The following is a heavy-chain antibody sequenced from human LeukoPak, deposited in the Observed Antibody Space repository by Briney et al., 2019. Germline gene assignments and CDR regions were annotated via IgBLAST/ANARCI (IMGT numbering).Heavy chain of an antibody. D-gene: IGHD1-1*01. V-gene: IGHV3-66*01. CDR1: GFTVSSNY. CDR3: ARIETVADAFDI. Sequence: GGSLRLSCAASGFTVSSNYMTWVRQAPGKGLEWVSLIYSGGSTSYADSVRGRFTISRGNSKNTLYLQMNSLRAEDTAVYYCARIETVADAFDIWGQGTLVTVSS. J-gene: IGHJ3*02. CDR2: IYSGGST.